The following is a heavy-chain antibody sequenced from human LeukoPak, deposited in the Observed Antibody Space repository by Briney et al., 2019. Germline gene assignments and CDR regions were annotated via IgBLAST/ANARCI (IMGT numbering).Heavy chain of an antibody. CDR2: ISSSSSYI. V-gene: IGHV3-21*01. J-gene: IGHJ6*03. D-gene: IGHD2-8*01. CDR3: AKDRCSNGIGCYYYYMEV. CDR1: GFTFSTYN. Sequence: PGGSLRLSCAASGFTFSTYNMNWVRQAPGKGLEWVSSISSSSSYIYYAHSVKGRFRISRDNSNNILYLQMNSLRTEDTAVYYCAKDRCSNGIGCYYYYMEVWGKGTTVTISS.